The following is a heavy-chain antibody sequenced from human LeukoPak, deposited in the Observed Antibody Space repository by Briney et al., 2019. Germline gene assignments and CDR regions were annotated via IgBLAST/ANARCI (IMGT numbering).Heavy chain of an antibody. D-gene: IGHD2-21*02. CDR2: IIHSGST. V-gene: IGHV4-34*12. Sequence: KTSETLSLTCAVYGGSFSGYYWNWIRQPPGKGLEWIGEIIHSGSTNYNPSLKSRVTISVDTSKNQFSLKLSSVTAADTAVYYCARLSRDCGGDCYLLFDYWGQGTLVTVSS. J-gene: IGHJ4*02. CDR1: GGSFSGYY. CDR3: ARLSRDCGGDCYLLFDY.